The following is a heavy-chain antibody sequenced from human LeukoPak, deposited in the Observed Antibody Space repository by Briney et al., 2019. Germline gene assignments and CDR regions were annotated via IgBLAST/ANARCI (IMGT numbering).Heavy chain of an antibody. D-gene: IGHD6-19*01. J-gene: IGHJ4*02. Sequence: ASVMVSCKASGYTFTSYGISWVRQAPGQGLEWMGGIIPIFGTANYAQKFQGRVTITADKSTSTAYMELSSLRSEDTAVYYCARDAPYSSGWYGRAGYYFDYWGQGTLVTVSS. CDR2: IIPIFGTA. CDR1: GYTFTSYG. V-gene: IGHV1-69*06. CDR3: ARDAPYSSGWYGRAGYYFDY.